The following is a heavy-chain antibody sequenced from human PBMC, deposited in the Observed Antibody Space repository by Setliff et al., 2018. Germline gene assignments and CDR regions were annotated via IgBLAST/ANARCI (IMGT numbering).Heavy chain of an antibody. D-gene: IGHD3-10*01. CDR2: IYAGDSDT. J-gene: IGHJ5*02. V-gene: IGHV5-51*01. CDR3: ARQKSTGSGNNWFDP. CDR1: GYSFTDYW. Sequence: GESLKISCKGSGYSFTDYWIAWVRQTPGKGLEWMGLIYAGDSDTRYNPCFQGRVTMSADKSINPAYLQRSSLKASDTAIYYCARQKSTGSGNNWFDPWGQGTLFTVSS.